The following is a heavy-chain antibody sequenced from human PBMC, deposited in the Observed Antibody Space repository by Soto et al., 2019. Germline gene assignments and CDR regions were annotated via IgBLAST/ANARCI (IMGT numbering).Heavy chain of an antibody. V-gene: IGHV3-23*01. CDR3: AKHGGPSYSYYMDV. J-gene: IGHJ6*03. CDR1: GFTFRNYA. Sequence: EVQLLESGGGLVQPGGSLRLSCAASGFTFRNYAMTWVRQAPGKGLEWVSTIRGSGDVTMYADSVQGRFAISRDNSKNTLYLQMNCLRDEDTAIYYCAKHGGPSYSYYMDVWGKGTTVTVSS. CDR2: IRGSGDVT. D-gene: IGHD3-3*01.